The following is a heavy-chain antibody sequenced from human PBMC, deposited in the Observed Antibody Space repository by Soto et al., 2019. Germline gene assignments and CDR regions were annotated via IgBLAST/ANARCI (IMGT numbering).Heavy chain of an antibody. CDR2: INSDGSSP. J-gene: IGHJ4*02. Sequence: PGGSLRLSCAASGFSFSSYWMHWVRQAPGKGLVWVPHINSDGSSPTYADSVKGRFTISRDNAKNTLYLQMNSLRAEDSAVYYCAREEGYGSGRYFDYWGLGTLVTVSS. CDR3: AREEGYGSGRYFDY. V-gene: IGHV3-74*01. CDR1: GFSFSSYW. D-gene: IGHD3-10*01.